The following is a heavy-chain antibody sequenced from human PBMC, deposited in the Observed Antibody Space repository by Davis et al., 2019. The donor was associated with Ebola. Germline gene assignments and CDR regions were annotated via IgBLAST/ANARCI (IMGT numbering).Heavy chain of an antibody. CDR2: IIPMIDMR. V-gene: IGHV1-69*10. Sequence: SVKVSCKASGGTYSTYGITWVRQAPGQGLEWMGGIIPMIDMRNYAQKFQGRVTITADESTSTAYMELSSLRSEDTAVYYCASGLGYSGYEPFDNWGQGTLVTVSS. CDR1: GGTYSTYG. J-gene: IGHJ4*02. D-gene: IGHD5-12*01. CDR3: ASGLGYSGYEPFDN.